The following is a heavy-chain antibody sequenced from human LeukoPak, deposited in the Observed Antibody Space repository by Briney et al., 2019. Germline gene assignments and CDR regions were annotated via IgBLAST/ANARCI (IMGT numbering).Heavy chain of an antibody. Sequence: GGSLTLSCAVSGCTFSSTTINWFGRAPGKGLEGVSSIGSSSSYIYYADSVKGRFTISRDNAKNSLYVQMNSRRAEDTAVYYCARVFPGGKNYYGMDVWGQGTTVIVSS. V-gene: IGHV3-21*01. CDR2: IGSSSSYI. J-gene: IGHJ6*02. CDR1: GCTFSSTT. D-gene: IGHD4-23*01. CDR3: ARVFPGGKNYYGMDV.